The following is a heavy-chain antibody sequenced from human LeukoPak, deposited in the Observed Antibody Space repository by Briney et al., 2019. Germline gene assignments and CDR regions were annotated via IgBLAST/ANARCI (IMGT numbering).Heavy chain of an antibody. CDR1: GYTFTNFG. D-gene: IGHD3-10*01. V-gene: IGHV1-18*01. CDR2: ISAYNGDT. J-gene: IGHJ6*02. CDR3: ARLVGEAVGYYGMDV. Sequence: ASVKVSCKDSGYTFTNFGISWVRLPPAQGLEWMGWISAYNGDTNYPQKLQGSVTMTTDTSASTAYMDLRSLRSDDTAVYYCARLVGEAVGYYGMDVWGQGTTVTVSS.